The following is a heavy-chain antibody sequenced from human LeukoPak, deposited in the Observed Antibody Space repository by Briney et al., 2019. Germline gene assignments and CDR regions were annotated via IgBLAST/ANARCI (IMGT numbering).Heavy chain of an antibody. CDR3: ASCYNWNDEVLGGAFDI. Sequence: PGESLKISCKGSGYSFTSYWIGWVRQMPGKGLEWMGIIYPGDSDTRYSPSFQGQVTISADKSISTAYLQWSSLKASDTAMYYCASCYNWNDEVLGGAFDIWGQGTMVTVSS. J-gene: IGHJ3*02. CDR2: IYPGDSDT. CDR1: GYSFTSYW. D-gene: IGHD1-1*01. V-gene: IGHV5-51*01.